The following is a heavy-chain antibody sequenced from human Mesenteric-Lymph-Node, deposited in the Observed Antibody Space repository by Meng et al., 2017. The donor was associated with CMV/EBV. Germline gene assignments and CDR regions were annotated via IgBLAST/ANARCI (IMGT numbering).Heavy chain of an antibody. V-gene: IGHV3-7*03. J-gene: IGHJ6*02. CDR3: AKDITNSGSAGDYYYYGMDV. D-gene: IGHD1-26*01. CDR2: IKQDGSEK. CDR1: GFTFSSYW. Sequence: GESLKISCAASGFTFSSYWMSWVRQAPGKGLEWVANIKQDGSEKYYVDSVKGRFTISRDNSKNSLYLQMNSLRAEDTALYYCAKDITNSGSAGDYYYYGMDVWGQGTTVTVSS.